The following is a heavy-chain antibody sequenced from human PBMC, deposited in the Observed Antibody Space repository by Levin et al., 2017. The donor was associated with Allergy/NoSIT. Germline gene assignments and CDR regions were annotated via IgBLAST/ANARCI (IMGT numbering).Heavy chain of an antibody. CDR2: ISSSGGTI. CDR3: AREAPTRGGSSSSNNFDC. V-gene: IGHV3-48*03. J-gene: IGHJ4*02. Sequence: GGSLRLSCAASGFTFSSYEMNWVRQAPGKGLEWVSYISSSGGTIYYADSVKGRFTISRDNAKNSLYLQMNSLRAEDTAVYYCAREAPTRGGSSSSNNFDCWGQGVLVTVSS. D-gene: IGHD6-6*01. CDR1: GFTFSSYE.